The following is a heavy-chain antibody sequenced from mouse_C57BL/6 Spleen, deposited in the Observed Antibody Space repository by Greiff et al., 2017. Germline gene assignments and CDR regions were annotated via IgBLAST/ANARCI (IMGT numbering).Heavy chain of an antibody. CDR1: GYSITSGYY. Sequence: VQLQQSGPGLVKPSQSLSLTCSVTGYSITSGYYWNWIRQFPGNQLEWMGYISYDGSNNYNPSLKNRISITRDTSKNQFFLKLNSVTTEDTATYYCAREATGTAYWGQGTLVTVSA. D-gene: IGHD4-1*01. CDR2: ISYDGSN. CDR3: AREATGTAY. J-gene: IGHJ3*01. V-gene: IGHV3-6*01.